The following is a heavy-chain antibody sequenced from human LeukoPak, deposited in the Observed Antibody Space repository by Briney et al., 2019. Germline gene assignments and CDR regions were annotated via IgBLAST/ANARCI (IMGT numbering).Heavy chain of an antibody. CDR3: AKDAYKWKYYFDC. D-gene: IGHD1-20*01. V-gene: IGHV3-23*01. J-gene: IGHJ4*02. CDR2: ISGSGYNT. CDR1: GFTFSSYA. Sequence: GGSLRLSCAASGFTFSSYAMSWVRQAPGKGLEWVSSISGSGYNTYYLDSVKGRFTTSRDNSKNTLYLQMNNLRAEDTALYYCAKDAYKWKYYFDCWGEGTVVSVSS.